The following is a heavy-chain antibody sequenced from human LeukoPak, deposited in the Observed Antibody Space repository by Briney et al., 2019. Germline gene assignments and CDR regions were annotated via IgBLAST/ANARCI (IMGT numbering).Heavy chain of an antibody. CDR2: ISSSGSTI. J-gene: IGHJ4*02. V-gene: IGHV3-11*01. D-gene: IGHD4-23*01. Sequence: GGSLRLSCAASGFTFSDYYMSWIRQAPGKGLEWVSYISSSGSTIYYADSVKGQFTISRDNAKNSLYLQMNSLRAEDTAVYYCARAPNSNPAFDYWGQGTLVTVSS. CDR1: GFTFSDYY. CDR3: ARAPNSNPAFDY.